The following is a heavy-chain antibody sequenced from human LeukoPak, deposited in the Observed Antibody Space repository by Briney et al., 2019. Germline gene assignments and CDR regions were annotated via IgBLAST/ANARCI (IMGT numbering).Heavy chain of an antibody. CDR2: IYYSGST. V-gene: IGHV4-39*01. CDR1: GDSISSSSSY. Sequence: PSETLSLTCTVSGDSISSSSSYWGWIRQPPGEGLEWIGSIYYSGSTYYNTSLKSRVTISVDTSKNQFSLRLNSVTAADTAVYYCTRGSIAYYYMDVWGKGTTVTISS. J-gene: IGHJ6*03. CDR3: TRGSIAYYYMDV. D-gene: IGHD3-22*01.